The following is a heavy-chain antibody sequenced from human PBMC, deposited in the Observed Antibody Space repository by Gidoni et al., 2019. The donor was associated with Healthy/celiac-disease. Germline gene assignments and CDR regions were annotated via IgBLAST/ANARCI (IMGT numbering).Heavy chain of an antibody. CDR1: GFTFSCYS. CDR2: ISSSSSTI. J-gene: IGHJ4*02. CDR3: ARDRYSGSYWYYFDY. D-gene: IGHD1-26*01. Sequence: EVQLVESGGGLVQPGGSLRLSCAASGFTFSCYSMNWVRQAPGKGLEWVSYISSSSSTIYYADSVKGRFTISRENAKNSLYLQMNSLRAEDTAVYYCARDRYSGSYWYYFDYWGQGTLVTVSS. V-gene: IGHV3-48*01.